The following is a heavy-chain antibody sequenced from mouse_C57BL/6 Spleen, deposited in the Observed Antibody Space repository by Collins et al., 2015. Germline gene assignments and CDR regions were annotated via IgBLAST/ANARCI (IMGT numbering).Heavy chain of an antibody. J-gene: IGHJ4*01. V-gene: IGHV1-64*01. CDR2: IHPNSGST. CDR3: AAPHYYSMGYAMDY. Sequence: QVQLQQPGAELVKPGASVKLSCKASGYTFTSYWMHWVKQRPGQGLEWIGMIHPNSGSTNYNEKFKSKATLTVDKSSSTAYMQLSSLTSEDSAVYYCAAPHYYSMGYAMDYWGQGTSVTVSS. D-gene: IGHD1-1*01. CDR1: GYTFTSYW.